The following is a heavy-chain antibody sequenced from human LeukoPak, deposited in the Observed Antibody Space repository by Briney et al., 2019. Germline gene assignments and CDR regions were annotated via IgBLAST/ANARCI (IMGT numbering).Heavy chain of an antibody. V-gene: IGHV3-30*18. Sequence: TGGSLRLSCAASGFTFSSYGMHWVRQAPGKGLEWVALISHDGSNKYFADSVKGRFTISRDNSKNTVYLQMNSLRAEDTAVYYCAKEAGIAAAGLTFNYFDYWGQGTLVTVSS. CDR2: ISHDGSNK. J-gene: IGHJ4*02. D-gene: IGHD6-13*01. CDR3: AKEAGIAAAGLTFNYFDY. CDR1: GFTFSSYG.